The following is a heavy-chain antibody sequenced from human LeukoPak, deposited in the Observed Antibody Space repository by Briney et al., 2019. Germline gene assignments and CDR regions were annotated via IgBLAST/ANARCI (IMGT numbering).Heavy chain of an antibody. CDR3: ARARDTVTTLDY. D-gene: IGHD4-17*01. CDR1: GYTFTSYG. CDR2: ISAYNGNT. V-gene: IGHV1-18*01. J-gene: IGHJ4*02. Sequence: GVSVKVSCKASGYTFTSYGISWVRQAPGQGLEWMGWISAYNGNTNHAQKLQGRVTMTTDTSTSTAYMELRSLRSDDTAVYYCARARDTVTTLDYWGQGTLVTVSS.